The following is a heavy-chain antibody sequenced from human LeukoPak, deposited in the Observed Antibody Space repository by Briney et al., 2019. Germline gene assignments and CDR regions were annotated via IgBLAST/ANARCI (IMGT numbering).Heavy chain of an antibody. J-gene: IGHJ3*02. CDR1: GFTFSSYS. V-gene: IGHV3-21*01. CDR3: ARDSTYDSSGYDAFDI. D-gene: IGHD3-22*01. CDR2: ISSSSSYI. Sequence: GGSLRLSCAASGFTFSSYSMNWVRQAAGKGLEWVSSISSSSSYIYYADSVKGRFTISRDNAKNSLYLQMNSLRAEDTAVYYCARDSTYDSSGYDAFDIWGQGTMVTVSS.